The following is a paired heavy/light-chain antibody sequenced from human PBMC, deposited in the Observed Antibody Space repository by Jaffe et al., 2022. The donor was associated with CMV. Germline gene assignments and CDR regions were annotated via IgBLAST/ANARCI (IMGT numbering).Heavy chain of an antibody. J-gene: IGHJ4*02. CDR3: ARGPRDCSSTDCYTYFDY. Sequence: QVQLVQSGAEVKKPGASVKVSCKPSGFRLTSLYLHWVRQAPGQGLEWMGIIHPNGDRTTYAQKFQGRVTLTKDTSTTTFYMDLSSLRSEDTAMYYCARGPRDCSSTDCYTYFDYWGQGTLVTVSS. CDR2: IHPNGDRT. CDR1: GFRLTSLY. D-gene: IGHD2-2*02. V-gene: IGHV1-46*01.
Light chain of an antibody. V-gene: IGKV4-1*01. CDR1: QSILYSSNNKNY. Sequence: DIVLTQSPDSLAVSLGERATINCKSSQSILYSSNNKNYLAWYQQRPGQPPKLLISWASTRESGVPDRFGGSGSGTDFTLTISSLQAEDVALYYCQQYYSIPYTFGQGTKLEIK. CDR2: WAS. CDR3: QQYYSIPYT. J-gene: IGKJ2*01.